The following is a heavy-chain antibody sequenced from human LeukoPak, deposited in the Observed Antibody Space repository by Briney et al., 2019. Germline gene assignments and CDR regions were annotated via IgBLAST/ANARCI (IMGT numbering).Heavy chain of an antibody. D-gene: IGHD1-1*01. CDR1: GDTFTDYF. V-gene: IGHV1-2*02. CDR2: IRYNTGEK. CDR3: AREAQGTYRFLD. J-gene: IGHJ4*02. Sequence: GAPVTVSCKASGDTFTDYFVHWVRQAPGQGFEWMGCIRYNTGEKTSAQKFQGRVTMTRDTSITTAYMELSSLESDDTAVYYCAREAQGTYRFLDWGQGTLVTVSS.